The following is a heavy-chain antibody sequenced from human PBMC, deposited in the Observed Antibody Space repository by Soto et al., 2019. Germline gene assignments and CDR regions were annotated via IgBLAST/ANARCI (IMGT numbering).Heavy chain of an antibody. CDR2: MNPNSGNT. CDR3: ASAMKYCGGDCYSYYYYGMDV. Sequence: ASVKVSCKASGYTFTSYDINWVRQATGQGLEWMGWMNPNSGNTGYAQKFQGRVTMTRNTSISTAYMELSSLRSEDTAVYYCASAMKYCGGDCYSYYYYGMDVWGQGTTVTVS. V-gene: IGHV1-8*01. D-gene: IGHD2-21*02. J-gene: IGHJ6*02. CDR1: GYTFTSYD.